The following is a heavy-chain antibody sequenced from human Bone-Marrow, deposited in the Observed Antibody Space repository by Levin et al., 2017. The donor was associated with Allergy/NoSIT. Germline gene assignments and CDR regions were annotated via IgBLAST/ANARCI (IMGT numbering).Heavy chain of an antibody. CDR3: AHRLERRLDFAY. CDR2: IYWDTDT. J-gene: IGHJ4*02. Sequence: ESGPTLVKPTQTLTLTCTFSGFSLSTNGVGVGWIRQPPGKALEWLALIYWDTDTQYSPSLKNRVTLSKDSSKNQVLLTMTNVDPADTATYYCAHRLERRLDFAYWGQGTLVTVSS. V-gene: IGHV2-5*02. D-gene: IGHD1-1*01. CDR1: GFSLSTNGVG.